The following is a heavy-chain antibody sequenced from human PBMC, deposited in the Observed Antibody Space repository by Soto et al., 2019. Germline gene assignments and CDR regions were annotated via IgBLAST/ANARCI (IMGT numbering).Heavy chain of an antibody. CDR2: ISGSGGST. V-gene: IGHV3-23*01. J-gene: IGHJ6*02. D-gene: IGHD6-13*01. CDR3: AKSIAAAGYYYYGMDV. Sequence: GESLKISCAASGFTFSSYAMSWVRQAPGKGLEWVSAISGSGGSTYYADSVKGRFTISRDNSKNTLYLQMNSLRAEDTAVYYCAKSIAAAGYYYYGMDVWGQGTTVTVSS. CDR1: GFTFSSYA.